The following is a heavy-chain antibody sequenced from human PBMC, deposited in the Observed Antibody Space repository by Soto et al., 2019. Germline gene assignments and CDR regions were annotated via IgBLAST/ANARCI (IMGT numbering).Heavy chain of an antibody. Sequence: QVHLVQSGAEVKKPGASVKVSCKGSGYAFTTYGITWVRQAPGQGLEWMGWISAHNGNTNYAQKLQGRVTVTRDTSTSTANMERRGQRSDATAVYDCSRGRNGDYWGQGAPVTVSS. CDR3: SRGRNGDY. CDR2: ISAHNGNT. CDR1: GYAFTTYG. V-gene: IGHV1-18*01. J-gene: IGHJ4*02. D-gene: IGHD1-1*01.